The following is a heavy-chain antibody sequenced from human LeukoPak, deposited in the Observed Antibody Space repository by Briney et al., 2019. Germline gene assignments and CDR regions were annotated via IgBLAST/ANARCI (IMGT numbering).Heavy chain of an antibody. D-gene: IGHD6-19*01. CDR1: GFTFSSYE. J-gene: IGHJ5*02. CDR2: ISSSGSTI. CDR3: ARGRSGNGWSRPNWFDP. V-gene: IGHV3-48*03. Sequence: GGSLRLSCAASGFTFSSYEMNWVRQAPGKGLEWVSYISSSGSTIFYADSVKGRFTISRDNAKNSLYLQMNSLRAEDTAVYCCARGRSGNGWSRPNWFDPWGQGTLVTVST.